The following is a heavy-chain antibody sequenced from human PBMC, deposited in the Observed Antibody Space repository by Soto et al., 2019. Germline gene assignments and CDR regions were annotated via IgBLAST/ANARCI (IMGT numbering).Heavy chain of an antibody. J-gene: IGHJ2*01. CDR1: GFTFSSYA. Sequence: EVQLLESGGGLVQPGGSLRLSCAASGFTFSSYAMSWVRQAPGKGLEWVSAISGSGGSTYYADSVKGRFTISRDNSKNTLYLQMNSLRAEDTAVYYCAKIRDDYGGISGYFDLWGRGTLVTVSS. V-gene: IGHV3-23*01. D-gene: IGHD4-17*01. CDR3: AKIRDDYGGISGYFDL. CDR2: ISGSGGST.